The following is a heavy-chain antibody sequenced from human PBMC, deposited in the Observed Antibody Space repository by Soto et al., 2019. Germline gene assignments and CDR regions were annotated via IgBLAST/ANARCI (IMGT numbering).Heavy chain of an antibody. Sequence: GGSLRLSCAASGFTFSSYAMSWVRQAPGKGLEWVSAISGSGGSTYYADSVKGRFTISRDNSKNTLYLQMNSLRAEDTAVYYCAKDRRGCSSTSCFREQLYFDYWGQGTLVTVSS. CDR3: AKDRRGCSSTSCFREQLYFDY. D-gene: IGHD2-2*01. CDR2: ISGSGGST. V-gene: IGHV3-23*01. CDR1: GFTFSSYA. J-gene: IGHJ4*02.